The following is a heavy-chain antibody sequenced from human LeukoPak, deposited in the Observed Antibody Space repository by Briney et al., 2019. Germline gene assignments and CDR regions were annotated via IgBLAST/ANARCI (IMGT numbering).Heavy chain of an antibody. CDR1: GYTFTTYG. D-gene: IGHD3-10*01. Sequence: ASVKVSCKASGYTFTTYGITWVRQAPGQGLEWMGWISAYNGNTNYAQKLQGRVTMTTDTSTSTAYMELRSLRSDGTAVYYCARAYGSGSYYGYWGQGTLVTVSS. CDR3: ARAYGSGSYYGY. J-gene: IGHJ4*02. CDR2: ISAYNGNT. V-gene: IGHV1-18*01.